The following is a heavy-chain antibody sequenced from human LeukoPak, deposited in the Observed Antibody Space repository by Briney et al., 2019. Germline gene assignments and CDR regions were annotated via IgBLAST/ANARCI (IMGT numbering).Heavy chain of an antibody. CDR3: ARDLHGSGTWDWFDP. D-gene: IGHD3-10*01. CDR2: IYTSGNT. Sequence: SETLSLTCTVSGGSISSYYWSWIRQPAGKGLEWIARIYTSGNTNYNPSLKSRVTMSVDTSKNQFSLKLSSVTAADTAVYYCARDLHGSGTWDWFDPWGQGTLVTVSS. V-gene: IGHV4-4*07. J-gene: IGHJ5*02. CDR1: GGSISSYY.